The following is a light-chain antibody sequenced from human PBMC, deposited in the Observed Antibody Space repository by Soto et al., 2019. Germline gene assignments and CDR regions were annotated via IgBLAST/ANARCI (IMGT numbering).Light chain of an antibody. CDR3: QHYNSYSEA. CDR2: KAS. V-gene: IGKV1-5*03. J-gene: IGKJ1*01. CDR1: QSISSW. Sequence: DRVTIRCQATQSISSWLAWYQQKPGKAPKLLIYKASTLKSGVPSRFSGSGSGTEFTLTISSLQPDDFATYYCQHYNSYSEAFGQGTKVDI.